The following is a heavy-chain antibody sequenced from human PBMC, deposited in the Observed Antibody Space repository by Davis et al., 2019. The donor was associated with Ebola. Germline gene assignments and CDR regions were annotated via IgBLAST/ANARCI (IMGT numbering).Heavy chain of an antibody. CDR1: GFIFSNSP. J-gene: IGHJ3*02. CDR2: IWYDGSVK. Sequence: GESLKISCAASGFIFSNSPMHWVRQAPGKGLEWVGLIWYDGSVKYYADSAKGRFTISSDNSKDTLFLQMTSLRVEDTAIYYCATRYSNSDGALDIWGQGTWVTVSS. D-gene: IGHD2-21*01. V-gene: IGHV3-33*02. CDR3: ATRYSNSDGALDI.